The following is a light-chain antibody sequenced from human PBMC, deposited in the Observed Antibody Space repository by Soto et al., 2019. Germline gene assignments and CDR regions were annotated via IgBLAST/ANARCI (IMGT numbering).Light chain of an antibody. CDR3: QQYHIWWT. CDR1: QSVSSH. Sequence: EIVMTQSPATLSVSPGERATLSCRASQSVSSHLAWYQQKPGQAPRLLISGASTRGTGIPARFSGSGSGTDFTLTTSSLQAEDFPVYYCQQYHIWWTFGQGTKVEI. CDR2: GAS. V-gene: IGKV3-15*01. J-gene: IGKJ1*01.